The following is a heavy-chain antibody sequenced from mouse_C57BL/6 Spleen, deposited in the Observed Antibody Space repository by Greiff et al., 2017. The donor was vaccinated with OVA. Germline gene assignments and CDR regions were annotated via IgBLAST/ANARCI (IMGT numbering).Heavy chain of an antibody. Sequence: VQRVESGPGLVAPSQSLSITCTVSGFSFTSYGVHWVRQPPGQGLEWLVVIWRDGSTTYNSALKSRLSISTDNSKSQVFLKMNSLQTDDTAMYYWARQGGSSSYYAMDYWGQGTSVTVSS. CDR3: ARQGGSSSYYAMDY. CDR1: GFSFTSYG. CDR2: IWRDGST. J-gene: IGHJ4*01. D-gene: IGHD1-1*01. V-gene: IGHV2-6-1*01.